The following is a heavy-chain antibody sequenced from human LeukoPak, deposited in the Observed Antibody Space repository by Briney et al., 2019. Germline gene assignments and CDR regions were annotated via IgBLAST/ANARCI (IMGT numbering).Heavy chain of an antibody. J-gene: IGHJ4*02. CDR3: ARERGYCSGGSCYFLDY. Sequence: GGSLRLSRAASGFTFSSYAMSWVRQAPGKGLEWVSAISGSGGSTYYADSVKGRFTISRDNSKNTLYLQMNSLRAEDTAVYYCARERGYCSGGSCYFLDYWGQGTLVTVSS. V-gene: IGHV3-23*01. D-gene: IGHD2-15*01. CDR2: ISGSGGST. CDR1: GFTFSSYA.